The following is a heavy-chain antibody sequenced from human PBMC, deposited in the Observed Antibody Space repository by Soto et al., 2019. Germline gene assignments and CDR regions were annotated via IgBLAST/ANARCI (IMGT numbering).Heavy chain of an antibody. J-gene: IGHJ6*02. CDR2: IKQDGSEK. V-gene: IGHV3-7*03. Sequence: LRLSCAASGFTFSSYWMSWVRQAPGKGLEWVANIKQDGSEKYYVDSVKGRFTISRDNAKNSLYLQMNSLRAEDTAVYYCAREIKFWSGYNHYYYGMDVWGQGTTVTVSS. CDR3: AREIKFWSGYNHYYYGMDV. D-gene: IGHD3-3*01. CDR1: GFTFSSYW.